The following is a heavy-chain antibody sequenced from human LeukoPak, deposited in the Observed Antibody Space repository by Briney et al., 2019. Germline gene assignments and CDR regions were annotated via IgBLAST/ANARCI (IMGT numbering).Heavy chain of an antibody. CDR1: GFTFRSYE. Sequence: PGGSLRLSCAASGFTFRSYEMNWVRQAPGKGLEWVSAISGSGGSTYYADSVKGRFTISRDNSKNTLYLQMNSLRAEDTAVYYCAKRTRGSGSYSNYWGQGTLVTVSS. CDR2: ISGSGGST. J-gene: IGHJ4*02. CDR3: AKRTRGSGSYSNY. V-gene: IGHV3-23*01. D-gene: IGHD3-10*01.